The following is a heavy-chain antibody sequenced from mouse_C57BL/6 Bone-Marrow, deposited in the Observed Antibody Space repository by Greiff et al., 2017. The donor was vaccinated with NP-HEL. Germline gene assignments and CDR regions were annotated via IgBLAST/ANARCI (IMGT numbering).Heavy chain of an antibody. CDR2: IDPSDSYT. CDR3: ARGDYEIYYAMDY. CDR1: GYTFTSYW. J-gene: IGHJ4*01. V-gene: IGHV1-50*01. D-gene: IGHD2-4*01. Sequence: VQLQQPGAELVKPGASVKLSCKASGYTFTSYWMQWVKQRPGQGLEWIGEIDPSDSYTNYNQKFKGKATLTVDTSSSTAYMQLSSLTSEDSAVYYCARGDYEIYYAMDYWGQGTSVTVSS.